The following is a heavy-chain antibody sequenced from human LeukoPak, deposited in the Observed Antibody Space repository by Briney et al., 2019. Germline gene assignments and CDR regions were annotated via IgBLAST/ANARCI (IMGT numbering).Heavy chain of an antibody. CDR1: GYTFTSYD. J-gene: IGHJ3*02. Sequence: ASVKVSCKASGYTFTSYDINWVRQATGQGLEWMGWMNPNSGNTGYAQKFQGRVTITTDESTSTAYMELSSLRSEDTAVYYCARGARDAFDIWGQGTMVTVSS. CDR3: ARGARDAFDI. CDR2: MNPNSGNT. V-gene: IGHV1-8*03.